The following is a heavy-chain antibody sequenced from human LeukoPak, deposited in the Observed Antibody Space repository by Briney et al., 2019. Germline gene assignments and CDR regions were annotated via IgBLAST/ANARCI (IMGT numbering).Heavy chain of an antibody. CDR1: GGSTSSSSYY. D-gene: IGHD6-19*01. CDR3: ARQGSSGWYRTIDY. Sequence: SETLSLTCTVSGGSTSSSSYYWGWIRQPPGKGLEWIGSIYYSGSTYYNPSLKSRVTISVDTSKNQFSLKLSSVTAADTAVYYCARQGSSGWYRTIDYWGQGTLVTVSS. J-gene: IGHJ4*02. V-gene: IGHV4-39*01. CDR2: IYYSGST.